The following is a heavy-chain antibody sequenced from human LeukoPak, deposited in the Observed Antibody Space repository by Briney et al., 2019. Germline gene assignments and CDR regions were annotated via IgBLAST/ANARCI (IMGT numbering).Heavy chain of an antibody. J-gene: IGHJ4*02. CDR2: IKQEGSEK. D-gene: IGHD3-22*01. CDR3: ARDYYDSSGYYHVGYFDY. V-gene: IGHV3-7*01. Sequence: QAGGSLRLSCAASGFTFSSYWMSGPPKPPGRGREGGANIKQEGSEKYYVDSVKGRFTISRDNAKNSLYLQMNSLRAEDTAVYYCARDYYDSSGYYHVGYFDYWGQGTLVTVSS. CDR1: GFTFSSYW.